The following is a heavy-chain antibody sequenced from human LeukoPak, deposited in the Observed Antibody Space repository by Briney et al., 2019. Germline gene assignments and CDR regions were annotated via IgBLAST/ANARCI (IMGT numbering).Heavy chain of an antibody. Sequence: ASVKVSCKASGYIFITYAMHWVRQAPGQRLEWMGWINAGNGDTKSSQKFQGRVTMTTDTSTSTAYMELRSLRSDDTAVYYCARGGSSWSTWGQGTLVTVSS. CDR3: ARGGSSWST. CDR2: INAGNGDT. CDR1: GYIFITYA. D-gene: IGHD6-13*01. V-gene: IGHV1-3*01. J-gene: IGHJ5*02.